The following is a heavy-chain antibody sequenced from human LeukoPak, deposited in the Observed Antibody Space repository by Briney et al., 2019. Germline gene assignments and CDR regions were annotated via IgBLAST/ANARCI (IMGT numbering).Heavy chain of an antibody. V-gene: IGHV3-74*01. CDR2: VNYDGNII. J-gene: IGHJ4*02. CDR3: VRGVADSYGQFDN. D-gene: IGHD3-10*01. CDR1: GFTFSSHW. Sequence: GGSLRLSCAASGFTFSSHWMHWVRQPPGRGLVWVSRVNYDGNIITYADSVKGRFTISRDNAKNTLYLQMNSLRGEDTGVYYCVRGVADSYGQFDNWGQGTLVTVSS.